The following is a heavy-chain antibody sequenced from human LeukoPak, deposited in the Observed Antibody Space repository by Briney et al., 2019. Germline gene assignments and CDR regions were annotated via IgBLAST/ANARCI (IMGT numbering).Heavy chain of an antibody. CDR1: GGSINNYY. CDR2: IYYNGNT. Sequence: SETLSLTCTLSGGSINNYYWSWIRQSPGKGLEWIRYIYYNGNTNYNPSLKSRVTISVDTSKNQFSLKLSSVTAADTAVYFCAREYSSGLSWFDPWGQGTLVTVSS. J-gene: IGHJ5*02. D-gene: IGHD6-19*01. CDR3: AREYSSGLSWFDP. V-gene: IGHV4-59*01.